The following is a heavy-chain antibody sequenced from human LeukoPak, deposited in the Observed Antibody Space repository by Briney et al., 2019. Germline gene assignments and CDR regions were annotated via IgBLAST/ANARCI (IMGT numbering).Heavy chain of an antibody. Sequence: GGSLRLSCAASGFTFSSYSMNWVRQAPGKGLEWVSSISSSSSYIYYADSVKGRFTISRDNSKNALYLQMNGLRAEDAALYYCARDRDYGGTLYFDYWGQGTLVTVSS. V-gene: IGHV3-21*01. CDR2: ISSSSSYI. J-gene: IGHJ4*02. D-gene: IGHD4-23*01. CDR1: GFTFSSYS. CDR3: ARDRDYGGTLYFDY.